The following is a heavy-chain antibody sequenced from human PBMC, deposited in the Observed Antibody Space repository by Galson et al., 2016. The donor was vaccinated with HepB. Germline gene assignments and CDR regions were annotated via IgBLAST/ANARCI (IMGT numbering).Heavy chain of an antibody. J-gene: IGHJ4*02. CDR2: IDCDDDK. CDR1: GFSLTTTGMC. Sequence: PALVKPTQTLTLTCTFSGFSLTTTGMCVSWIRQPPGKALEWLARIDCDDDKYYNSSLKTRLTISKDASKNQVVLTMTDMDPVDTATYYCARTTYYDFWTGYLHWGQGILVTVSS. CDR3: ARTTYYDFWTGYLH. V-gene: IGHV2-70*11. D-gene: IGHD3-3*01.